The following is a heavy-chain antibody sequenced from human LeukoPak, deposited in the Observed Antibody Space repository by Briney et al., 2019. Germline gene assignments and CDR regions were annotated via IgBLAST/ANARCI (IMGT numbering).Heavy chain of an antibody. J-gene: IGHJ6*02. D-gene: IGHD6-13*01. Sequence: GGSLRLSCAASGFTFSSYGISWVRRAPGRGLEWVSAISGRDSNTYYADSVEGRFTISRDNSKSTLFLQMNSLRADDTAVYYCAKPPPSSISWYYFYGMDVWGQGTTVTVSS. CDR1: GFTFSSYG. V-gene: IGHV3-23*01. CDR2: ISGRDSNT. CDR3: AKPPPSSISWYYFYGMDV.